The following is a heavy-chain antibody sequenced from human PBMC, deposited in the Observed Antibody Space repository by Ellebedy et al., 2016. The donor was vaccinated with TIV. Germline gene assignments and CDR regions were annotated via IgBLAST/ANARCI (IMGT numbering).Heavy chain of an antibody. CDR3: VRAEVSPWLEMGNGMDV. Sequence: ASVKVSCKASGYTFTDYAISWVRQASGQGLERMGWISGYNGNTNYPQKFQGRLTMTRSTSTSTVYIELRTLRSDDTAIYSCVRAEVSPWLEMGNGMDVWGQGTTVTVSS. CDR2: ISGYNGNT. J-gene: IGHJ6*02. D-gene: IGHD3-9*01. V-gene: IGHV1-18*01. CDR1: GYTFTDYA.